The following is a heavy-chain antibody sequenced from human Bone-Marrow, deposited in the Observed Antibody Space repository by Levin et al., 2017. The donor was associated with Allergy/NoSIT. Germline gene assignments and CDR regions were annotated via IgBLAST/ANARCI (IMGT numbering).Heavy chain of an antibody. CDR1: GFTFSSYW. V-gene: IGHV3-7*03. J-gene: IGHJ5*02. D-gene: IGHD6-19*01. CDR2: IKEDGREK. Sequence: GGSLRLSCAASGFTFSSYWMSWVRQAPGKGLEWVANIKEDGREKFYVDSVRGRFTISRDNAKNSLYLQMNSLRAEDTALYYCVRGGFIAVAVGIDPWGQGTLVTVSS. CDR3: VRGGFIAVAVGIDP.